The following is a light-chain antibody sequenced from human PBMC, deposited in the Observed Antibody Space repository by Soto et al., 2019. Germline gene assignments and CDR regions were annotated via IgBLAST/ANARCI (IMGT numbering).Light chain of an antibody. CDR1: QSISSW. CDR2: KAS. V-gene: IGKV1-5*03. J-gene: IGKJ2*01. Sequence: DIQMTQSPSTLSSSVGDRVTITCRAIQSISSWLAWYQQKPGTAPKLLIYKASTLESGVPSRFSGSRSGTEFTLTVSSLQPDDFATYYCQQYNDSFPYTFGQGTKVDIK. CDR3: QQYNDSFPYT.